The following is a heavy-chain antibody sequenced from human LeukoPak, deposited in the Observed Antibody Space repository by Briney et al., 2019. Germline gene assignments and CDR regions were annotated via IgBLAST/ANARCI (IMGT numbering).Heavy chain of an antibody. V-gene: IGHV3-15*01. CDR3: ILAAAGPAY. CDR2: IRGNTDGETT. D-gene: IGHD6-13*01. Sequence: GGSLRLSCAASGFTFSNAWMTWVRQAPGKGLEWVGRIRGNTDGETTDYAAPVQGGFTISRDDSKDTLYLQMNSLKTEDTAVYYCILAAAGPAYWGQGTLVTVSS. CDR1: GFTFSNAW. J-gene: IGHJ4*02.